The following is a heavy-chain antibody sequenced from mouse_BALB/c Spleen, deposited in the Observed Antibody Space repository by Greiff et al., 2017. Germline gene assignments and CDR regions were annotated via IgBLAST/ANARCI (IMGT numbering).Heavy chain of an antibody. J-gene: IGHJ2*01. CDR1: GFNFSNYC. Sequence: DVMLVESGGDLVKPGGSLKFSCAASGFNFSNYCMSWVRQTPDKRLEWVATISSGGSNTYYPDKVKGRFTISRDNAKNTLYLQRSSRKSEDTAMYYCAREGGFDGWGQGTTLTVSS. CDR2: ISSGGSNT. V-gene: IGHV5-6*02. CDR3: AREGGFDG.